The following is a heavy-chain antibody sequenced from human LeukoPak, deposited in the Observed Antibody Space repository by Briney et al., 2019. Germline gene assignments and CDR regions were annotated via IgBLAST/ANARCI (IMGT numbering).Heavy chain of an antibody. CDR3: ARVTITFGGVIVLFDY. Sequence: GGSLRLSCAASGFTFSSYWMSWVRQAPGKGLEWVANIKQDGSEKYYVDSVKGRFTISRDNAKNSLYLQMNSLRAEDTAVYYCARVTITFGGVIVLFDYWGQGTLVTVSS. CDR1: GFTFSSYW. V-gene: IGHV3-7*01. J-gene: IGHJ4*02. D-gene: IGHD3-16*02. CDR2: IKQDGSEK.